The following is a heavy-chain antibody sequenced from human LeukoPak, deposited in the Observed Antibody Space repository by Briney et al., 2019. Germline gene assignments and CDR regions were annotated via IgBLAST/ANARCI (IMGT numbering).Heavy chain of an antibody. J-gene: IGHJ4*02. D-gene: IGHD6-13*01. CDR3: ASALKRGSAGTLIDH. CDR1: GYSFTSHD. CDR2: MNPNSGNT. Sequence: ASVRVSCKASGYSFTSHDINWVRQATGQGLEWMGWMNPNSGNTGYAQKFQDRVTMTRNTSISTAYLELSSLGSEDTAMYYCASALKRGSAGTLIDHWGQGTLVTVSS. V-gene: IGHV1-8*01.